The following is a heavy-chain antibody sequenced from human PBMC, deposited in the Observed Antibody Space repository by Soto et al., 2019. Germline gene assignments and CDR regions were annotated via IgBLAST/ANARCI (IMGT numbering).Heavy chain of an antibody. J-gene: IGHJ4*02. V-gene: IGHV4-59*08. CDR1: GGSISRYY. CDR2: MHYSGNT. CDR3: ATSTGWPGFDF. D-gene: IGHD2-8*02. Sequence: QVQLQESGPGLVKLSETLSLTCSVSGGSISRYYCSWVRQPPGKGLEWIGHMHYSGNTRYNPSLKSRATVSLDTSKNQFSLKLSSVTAADTAVYYCATSTGWPGFDFWGQGTLATVSS.